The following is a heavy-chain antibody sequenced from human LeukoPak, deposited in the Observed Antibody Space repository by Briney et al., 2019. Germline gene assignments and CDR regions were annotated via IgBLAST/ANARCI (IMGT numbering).Heavy chain of an antibody. Sequence: PGGSLRLSCEGSGFSFNGYAMSWVRQAPGKGLEWVAVTGGSDDNTHYADSVKGRFSISRDTSENRLFLQMNSLRPDDSALYYCTKDLMTGFSSGWYLAYWGQGTLVTVPS. J-gene: IGHJ4*02. D-gene: IGHD6-19*01. V-gene: IGHV3-23*01. CDR1: GFSFNGYA. CDR3: TKDLMTGFSSGWYLAY. CDR2: TGGSDDNT.